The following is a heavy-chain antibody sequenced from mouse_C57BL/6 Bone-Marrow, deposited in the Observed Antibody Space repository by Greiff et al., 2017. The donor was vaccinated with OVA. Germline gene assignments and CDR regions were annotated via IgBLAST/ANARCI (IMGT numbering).Heavy chain of an antibody. V-gene: IGHV1-63*01. D-gene: IGHD1-1*01. Sequence: QVQLQQSGAELVRPGPSVKMSCKASGYTFTNYWIGWAKQRPGQGLEWIGDIYPGGGYTNYNEKFKGKATLTADKSANTADKQCSSLTSEDSAIYYCASVTVYYAIDYWGQGTSVTVSS. J-gene: IGHJ4*01. CDR3: ASVTVYYAIDY. CDR2: IYPGGGYT. CDR1: GYTFTNYW.